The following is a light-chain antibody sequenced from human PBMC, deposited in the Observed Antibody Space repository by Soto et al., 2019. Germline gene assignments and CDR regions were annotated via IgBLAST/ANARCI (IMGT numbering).Light chain of an antibody. CDR1: SSNIGSTYD. J-gene: IGLJ1*01. CDR3: QYYDDSLSVHYV. Sequence: QSVLTQPPSVSGAPGQRVTISCTGSSSNIGSTYDVQWYQQLPGTAPKLLIHGNTDRPSGVPDRFSGSKSGTSASLAITGLQADDEADYCQYYDDSLSVHYVFGTGTKLTVL. V-gene: IGLV1-40*01. CDR2: GNT.